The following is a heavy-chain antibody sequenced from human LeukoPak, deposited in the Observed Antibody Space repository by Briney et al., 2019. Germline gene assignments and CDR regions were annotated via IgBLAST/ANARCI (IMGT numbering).Heavy chain of an antibody. CDR3: ARAMVAGTRGEYYFDY. J-gene: IGHJ4*02. CDR2: ISSSSSYI. V-gene: IGHV3-21*01. CDR1: GFTFSSYS. Sequence: GGSLRLSCAASGFTFSSYSTNWVRQAPGKGLEWVSSISSSSSYIYYADSVKGRFTISRDNAKNSLYLQMNSLRAEDTAVYYCARAMVAGTRGEYYFDYWGQGTLVTVSS. D-gene: IGHD6-19*01.